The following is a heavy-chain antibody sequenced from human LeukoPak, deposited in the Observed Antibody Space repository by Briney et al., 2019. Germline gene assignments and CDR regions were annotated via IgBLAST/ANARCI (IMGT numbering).Heavy chain of an antibody. CDR2: IKEDGSEK. J-gene: IGHJ4*02. V-gene: IGHV3-7*01. D-gene: IGHD6-19*01. Sequence: GGSLRLSCAASGFTFSTFWMSWVRQAPGKGLERVANIKEDGSEKYYVDSVKGRFTISRDNAKNSLYLQMNSLRAEDTAVYYCARDPERLVPGGVDYWGQGTLVTVSS. CDR1: GFTFSTFW. CDR3: ARDPERLVPGGVDY.